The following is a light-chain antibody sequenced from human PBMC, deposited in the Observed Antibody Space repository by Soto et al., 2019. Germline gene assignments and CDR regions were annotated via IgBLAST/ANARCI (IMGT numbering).Light chain of an antibody. CDR1: QSVSSSY. J-gene: IGKJ5*01. V-gene: IGKV3-20*01. Sequence: EIVLTQSPGTLSLSPGERATLSCMSSQSVSSSYLAWYQQKPGQAPRLLIYGASSRATGIPDRFSGSGSGTDFTLTISRLEPEDFAVYYCQQYGSSPPITFGQGTRLE. CDR2: GAS. CDR3: QQYGSSPPIT.